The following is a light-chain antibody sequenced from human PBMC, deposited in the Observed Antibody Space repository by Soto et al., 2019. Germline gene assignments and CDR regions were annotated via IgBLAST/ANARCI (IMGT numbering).Light chain of an antibody. CDR3: QQYNNWPRT. Sequence: EIVMTQSPATLSVSPGERATLSCRASQSVNTNLAWYQHKPGQAPRLLIYGASTRATGIPARFSGTGSGTEFTLTISSLQSEDFAVYYCQQYNNWPRTFGQGTKVDI. J-gene: IGKJ1*01. V-gene: IGKV3-15*01. CDR1: QSVNTN. CDR2: GAS.